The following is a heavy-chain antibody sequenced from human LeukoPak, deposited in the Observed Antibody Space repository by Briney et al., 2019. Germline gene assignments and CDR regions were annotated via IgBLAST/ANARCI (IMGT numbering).Heavy chain of an antibody. CDR2: ISYDGSNK. V-gene: IGHV3-30*03. CDR1: GFTFTSYG. D-gene: IGHD6-19*01. Sequence: PGGSLRLSCAASGFTFTSYGVHWVREAPGKGLEWVGVISYDGSNKYYADSVKGRFTISRDNSKNTLYLQMNSLRAEDTAVYYCATLERGYAVAVDYWGQGTLVTVSS. J-gene: IGHJ4*02. CDR3: ATLERGYAVAVDY.